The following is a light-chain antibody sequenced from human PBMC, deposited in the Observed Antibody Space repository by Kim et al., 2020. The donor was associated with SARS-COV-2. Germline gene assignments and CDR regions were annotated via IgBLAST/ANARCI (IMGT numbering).Light chain of an antibody. CDR2: AAS. CDR1: QSSHGH. Sequence: ASGGNRLTIAWQASQSSHGHLNWYQQRPGKAPNLLNEAASDLRGGVPSRFSGSGSETQFAHTISNLQPGDFGSCYCQQTYRIPLAFGGGTKVDIK. J-gene: IGKJ4*01. CDR3: QQTYRIPLA. V-gene: IGKV1-39*01.